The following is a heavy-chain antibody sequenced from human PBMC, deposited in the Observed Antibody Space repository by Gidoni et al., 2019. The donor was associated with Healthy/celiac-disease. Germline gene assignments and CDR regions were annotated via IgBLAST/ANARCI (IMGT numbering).Heavy chain of an antibody. V-gene: IGHV4-39*07. J-gene: IGHJ4*02. CDR2: IYYSGST. CDR1: AGSISSSSYY. D-gene: IGHD3-9*01. Sequence: QLQLQESGPGLVKPSETLSLTCTVSAGSISSSSYYWGWIRQPPGKGLEWIGSIYYSGSTYYNPSLKSRVTISVDTSKNQFSLKLSSVTAADTAVYYCARGGRYYDILTGVDYWGQGTLVTVSS. CDR3: ARGGRYYDILTGVDY.